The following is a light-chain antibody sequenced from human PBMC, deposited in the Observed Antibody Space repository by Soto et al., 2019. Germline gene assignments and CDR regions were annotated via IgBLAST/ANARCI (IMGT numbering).Light chain of an antibody. J-gene: IGKJ1*01. CDR1: QRISSW. CDR2: DAS. Sequence: DIRMTQSPSSLSASVGDRVTITCRASQRISSWLAWYQQKPGKAPKLLIYDASTLESGVPSRFSGSASGTEFSLTISSLQPDDSATYYCQQYNSYWTFGQGTKVDIK. V-gene: IGKV1-5*01. CDR3: QQYNSYWT.